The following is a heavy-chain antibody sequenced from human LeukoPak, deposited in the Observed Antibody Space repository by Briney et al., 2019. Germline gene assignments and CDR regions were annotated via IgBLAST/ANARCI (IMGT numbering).Heavy chain of an antibody. CDR2: INPKSGGT. Sequence: GASVKVSCKASGYSFTDYFMHWVRQAPGQGLEWMGWINPKSGGTKYAEKFQGRVTMTRDTSINTAYLELSRLRSDDTAVYYCARVVGSRWVFFRYFDYWGQGTLVTVSS. CDR1: GYSFTDYF. J-gene: IGHJ4*02. V-gene: IGHV1-2*02. CDR3: ARVVGSRWVFFRYFDY. D-gene: IGHD6-19*01.